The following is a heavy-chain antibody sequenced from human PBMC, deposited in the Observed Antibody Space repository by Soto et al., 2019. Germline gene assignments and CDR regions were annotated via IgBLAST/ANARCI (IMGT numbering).Heavy chain of an antibody. V-gene: IGHV4-39*01. Sequence: LPYTVAGESITACYYNWVLIRRPQGKGLEWIGTFYYSETTSQNPPLRSRITISGDTSRNQFSLNLRSVTAADSGVYYRAKLVRDDVRRSDVDLWGQRTLVTISA. D-gene: IGHD3-10*02. CDR3: AKLVRDDVRRSDVDL. CDR2: FYYSETT. J-gene: IGHJ5*02. CDR1: GESITACYYN.